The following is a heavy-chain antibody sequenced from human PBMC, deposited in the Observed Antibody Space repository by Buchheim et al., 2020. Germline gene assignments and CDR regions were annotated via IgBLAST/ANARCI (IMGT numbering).Heavy chain of an antibody. CDR3: ARVVLMVYAINWFDP. Sequence: QLQLQESGPGLVKPSETLSLTCTVSGGSISSSSYYWGWIRQPPGKGLEWIGSIYYSGSTYYNPSLKSRVTISVDTSKNQFSLKLSSVTAADTAVYYCARVVLMVYAINWFDPWGQGTL. CDR1: GGSISSSSYY. D-gene: IGHD2-8*01. J-gene: IGHJ5*02. CDR2: IYYSGST. V-gene: IGHV4-39*01.